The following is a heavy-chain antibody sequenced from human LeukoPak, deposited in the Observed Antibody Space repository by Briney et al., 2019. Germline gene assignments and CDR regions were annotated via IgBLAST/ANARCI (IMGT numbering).Heavy chain of an antibody. Sequence: PVESLRLSCAASGFTFSSYGMHWVRQAPGKGLEWVAFIRYDGSNKYYADSVKGRLTISRDNSKNVLYLQMNSLRVEDTAVYYSAKDGVTTRVIHYFDYWGQGTLVTVSS. V-gene: IGHV3-30*02. D-gene: IGHD4-11*01. CDR2: IRYDGSNK. CDR1: GFTFSSYG. J-gene: IGHJ4*02. CDR3: AKDGVTTRVIHYFDY.